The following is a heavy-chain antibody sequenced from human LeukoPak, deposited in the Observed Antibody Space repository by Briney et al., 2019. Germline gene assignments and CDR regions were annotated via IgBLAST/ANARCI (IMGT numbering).Heavy chain of an antibody. CDR2: MNPNSGNT. CDR1: EYTFTSYD. CDR3: ARGSWGEIAGRKSFEF. V-gene: IGHV1-8*01. D-gene: IGHD6-6*01. Sequence: GSVKVSCKASEYTFTSYDINWVRQAPGQGLEWMGWMNPNSGNTGYAQKFQGRVTMTRVTSISTAYMELNNLTSEDTAVYYCARGSWGEIAGRKSFEFWGQGSLVTVSS. J-gene: IGHJ4*02.